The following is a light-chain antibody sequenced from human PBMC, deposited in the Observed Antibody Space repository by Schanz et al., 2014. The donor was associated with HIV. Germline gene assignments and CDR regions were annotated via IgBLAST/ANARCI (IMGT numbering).Light chain of an antibody. J-gene: IGLJ2*01. CDR3: QSFDRLMRGLV. Sequence: QSVLTQPPSVSGAPGQRVTISCTGSSSNIGAGYDVHWYQQLPGTAPKLLIYGNSNRPSGVPDRFSGSKSGTSASLAITGLQADDEADYYCQSFDRLMRGLVFGGGTKLTVL. CDR1: SSNIGAGYD. V-gene: IGLV1-40*01. CDR2: GNS.